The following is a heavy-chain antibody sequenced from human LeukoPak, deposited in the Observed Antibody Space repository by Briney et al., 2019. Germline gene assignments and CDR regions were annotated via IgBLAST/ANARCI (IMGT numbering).Heavy chain of an antibody. CDR2: IYPGDSDT. CDR1: GYGFTSYW. CDR3: ARAHSSGWYARYYMDV. V-gene: IGHV5-51*01. Sequence: GESLKISCKGSGYGFTSYWIGWVRQMPGKGLEWMGIIYPGDSDTRYSPSFQGQVTISADKSISTAYLQWSSLKASDTAMYYCARAHSSGWYARYYMDVWGKGTTVTVSS. J-gene: IGHJ6*03. D-gene: IGHD6-19*01.